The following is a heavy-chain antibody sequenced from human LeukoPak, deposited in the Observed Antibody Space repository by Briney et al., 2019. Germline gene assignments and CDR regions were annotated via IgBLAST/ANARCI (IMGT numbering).Heavy chain of an antibody. D-gene: IGHD1-26*01. V-gene: IGHV4-59*01. J-gene: IGHJ2*01. CDR3: ARSFLGDWYFDL. Sequence: GSLRLSCATSGFTFSSYAMSWIRQPPGMELEWIGCIYYSGSTNYNPSLKSRVTISVDTSKDQFSLRLTSVTAADTAVYYCARSFLGDWYFDLWGRGTLVTVSS. CDR1: GFTFSSYA. CDR2: IYYSGST.